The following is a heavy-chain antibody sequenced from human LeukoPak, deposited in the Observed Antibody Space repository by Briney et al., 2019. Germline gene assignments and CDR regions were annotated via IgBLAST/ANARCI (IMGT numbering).Heavy chain of an antibody. CDR2: IYHSGST. Sequence: PSETLSLTCTVSGYSISSGYYWGWIRQPPGKGLEWIGSIYHSGSTYYNPSLRSRVTISVDTSKNQFSLKLSSVTAADTAVYYCARGILTGYLNWFDPWGQGTLVTVSS. J-gene: IGHJ5*02. CDR3: ARGILTGYLNWFDP. CDR1: GYSISSGYY. D-gene: IGHD3-9*01. V-gene: IGHV4-38-2*02.